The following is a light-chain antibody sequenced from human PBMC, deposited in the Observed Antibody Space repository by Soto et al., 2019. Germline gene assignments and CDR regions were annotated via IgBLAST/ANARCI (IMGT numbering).Light chain of an antibody. CDR1: SSNVGGYNY. CDR2: DVS. CDR3: CSYARSYTSHV. J-gene: IGLJ1*01. Sequence: QSALTQPRSVSGSPGQSVALSCTGTSSNVGGYNYVSWYQQHPGKAPKLMIYDVSKRPSGVPDRFSGSKSGNTASLSISGLQAEDEADYYCCSYARSYTSHVFGTGTKVTVL. V-gene: IGLV2-11*01.